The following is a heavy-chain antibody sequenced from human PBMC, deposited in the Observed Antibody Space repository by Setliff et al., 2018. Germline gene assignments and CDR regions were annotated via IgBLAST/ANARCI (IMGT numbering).Heavy chain of an antibody. V-gene: IGHV1-46*01. CDR2: INPSSGRT. D-gene: IGHD3-22*01. J-gene: IGHJ3*02. Sequence: GASVKVSCKASGYTFTSHYMHWVRQAPGLGLEWMGTINPSSGRTGYAQKFQGRVTMTRDTSTSTVYMDVSSLRSEDTAVYYCARDVFPYHYEGAFDIWGQGTMVTVSS. CDR3: ARDVFPYHYEGAFDI. CDR1: GYTFTSHY.